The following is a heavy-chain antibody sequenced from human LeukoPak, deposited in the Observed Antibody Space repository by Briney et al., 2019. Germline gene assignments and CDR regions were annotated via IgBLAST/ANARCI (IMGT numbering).Heavy chain of an antibody. CDR1: GGSFSGYY. D-gene: IGHD6-6*01. CDR3: ASVSGSSGTPYYYMDV. CDR2: INHSGST. V-gene: IGHV4-34*01. Sequence: SETLSLTCAVYGGSFSGYYWGWIRQPPGKGLEWIGEINHSGSTNYNPSLKSRVTISVDTSKNQFSLKLSSVTAADTAVYYCASVSGSSGTPYYYMDVWGKGTTVTVSS. J-gene: IGHJ6*03.